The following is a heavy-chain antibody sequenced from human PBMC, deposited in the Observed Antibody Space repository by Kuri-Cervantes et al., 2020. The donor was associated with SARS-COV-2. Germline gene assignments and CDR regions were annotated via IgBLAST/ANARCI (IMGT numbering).Heavy chain of an antibody. CDR1: GYTFTGYY. CDR2: INPNSGGT. CDR3: ARSTPSRRLVVISQGGAFDI. Sequence: ASVKVSCKASGYTFTGYYMHWVRQAPGQGLEWMGWINPNSGGTNYAQEFQGWVTMTRDTSISTVYMELSRLRSDDTAVYYCARSTPSRRLVVISQGGAFDIWGQGTMVTVSS. V-gene: IGHV1-2*04. J-gene: IGHJ3*02. D-gene: IGHD3-22*01.